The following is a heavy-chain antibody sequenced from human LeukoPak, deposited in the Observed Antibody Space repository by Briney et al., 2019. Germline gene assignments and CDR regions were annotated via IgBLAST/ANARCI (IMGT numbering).Heavy chain of an antibody. CDR1: GGSISSGSCY. CDR2: IYTSGST. V-gene: IGHV4-61*02. CDR3: ARAPGTVAIDY. D-gene: IGHD5-12*01. J-gene: IGHJ4*02. Sequence: PSETLSLTCTVSGGSISSGSCYWSWIRQPAGKGLEWIGRIYTSGSTNYNPSLKSRVTISVDTSKNQFFLKVRSLTAADTAVYYCARAPGTVAIDYWGQGTLVTVSS.